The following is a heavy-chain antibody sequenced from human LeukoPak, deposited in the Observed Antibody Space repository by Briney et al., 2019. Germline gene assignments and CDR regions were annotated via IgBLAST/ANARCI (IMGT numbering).Heavy chain of an antibody. J-gene: IGHJ5*02. CDR2: IYQSGTT. D-gene: IGHD4-17*01. Sequence: PSETLSLTCAVSGGSISSSHWWSWVRQAPGKRLEWIGEIYQSGTTNYNPSLKSRVTISLDNSKNQLSLKLSSVTAADTAVYYCARDRPYGDWRKKFDPWGQGTLVTVSS. CDR3: ARDRPYGDWRKKFDP. V-gene: IGHV4-4*02. CDR1: GGSISSSHW.